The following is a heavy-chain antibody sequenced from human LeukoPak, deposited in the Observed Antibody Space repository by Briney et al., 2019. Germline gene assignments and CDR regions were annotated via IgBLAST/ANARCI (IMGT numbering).Heavy chain of an antibody. CDR2: ISWDGGSR. V-gene: IGHV3-43*01. J-gene: IGHJ6*03. CDR1: GFTFDDYT. CDR3: ARSTSHYYYYYMDV. Sequence: PGGSLRLSCAASGFTFDDYTIHWVRQAPGKGLEWVSLISWDGGSRYYADSVKGRFTISRDNATNTLFLQMNSLRADDTAVYYCARSTSHYYYYYMDVWGKGTTVTISS.